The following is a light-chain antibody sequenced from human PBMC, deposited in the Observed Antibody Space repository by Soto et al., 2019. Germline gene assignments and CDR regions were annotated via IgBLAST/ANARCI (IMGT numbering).Light chain of an antibody. J-gene: IGKJ4*01. CDR3: QQVSSSPLT. Sequence: EFVLTQSPGTLSLSPGERATLSCRASQTVRNNYLAWYQQKPGQAHRLLIYDASSRATGIPDRFSGGGSGPDFTLTISSLEPEDFAVYYCQQVSSSPLTFGGGTKVEIK. CDR2: DAS. CDR1: QTVRNNY. V-gene: IGKV3-20*01.